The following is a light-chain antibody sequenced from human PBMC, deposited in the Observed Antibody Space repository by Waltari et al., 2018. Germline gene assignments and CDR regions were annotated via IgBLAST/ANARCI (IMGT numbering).Light chain of an antibody. Sequence: EIVLTQSPATLSLSTGDRATLSCRASQNINNFLAWYQQKTGQAPRLLIFDASRRATVSPASFSGSGSGTDFTLTISSLEPEDFAVYYCHHRRNWPVTFGQGTKVEIK. V-gene: IGKV3-11*01. J-gene: IGKJ1*01. CDR2: DAS. CDR3: HHRRNWPVT. CDR1: QNINNF.